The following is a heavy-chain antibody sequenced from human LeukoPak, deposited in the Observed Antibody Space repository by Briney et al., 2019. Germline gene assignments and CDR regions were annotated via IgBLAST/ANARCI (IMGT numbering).Heavy chain of an antibody. J-gene: IGHJ5*02. CDR2: IIPIFGTA. CDR1: GGTFSSYA. CDR3: ARERPRDLSSFDP. V-gene: IGHV1-69*13. D-gene: IGHD3-10*01. Sequence: SAKVSCKASGGTFSSYAISWVRQAPGQGLEWMGGIIPIFGTANYAQKFQGRVTITADESTSTAYMELSSLRSEDTAVYYCARERPRDLSSFDPWGQGTLVTVSS.